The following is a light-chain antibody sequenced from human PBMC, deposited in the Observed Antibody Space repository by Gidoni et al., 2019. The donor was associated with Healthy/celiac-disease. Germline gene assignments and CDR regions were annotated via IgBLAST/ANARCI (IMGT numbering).Light chain of an antibody. CDR3: QQSYSTLLT. V-gene: IGKV1-39*01. Sequence: DIQMTQSPSSLSPSVGDRVTITCRASQSISSYLNWYQQKPGKARKLLIYAASSLQRGVPSRFSGSGSGTDFTLTISSLQPEDFATYYCQQSYSTLLTFGGGTKVEIK. CDR1: QSISSY. J-gene: IGKJ4*01. CDR2: AAS.